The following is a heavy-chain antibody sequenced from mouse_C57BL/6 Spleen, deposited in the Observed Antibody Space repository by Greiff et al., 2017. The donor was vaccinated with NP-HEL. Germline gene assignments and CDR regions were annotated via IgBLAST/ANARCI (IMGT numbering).Heavy chain of an antibody. V-gene: IGHV14-3*01. J-gene: IGHJ1*03. CDR3: ARDYGSSYWYFDV. D-gene: IGHD1-1*01. CDR1: GFNIKNTY. Sequence: VQLQQSVAELVRPGASVKLSCTTSGFNIKNTYMHWVKQRPEQGLEWIGRIDPANGNTKYVPKFQGKATITADTSSNTAYLQLSSLTSEDTAIYYCARDYGSSYWYFDVRDTGTTVTVSS. CDR2: IDPANGNT.